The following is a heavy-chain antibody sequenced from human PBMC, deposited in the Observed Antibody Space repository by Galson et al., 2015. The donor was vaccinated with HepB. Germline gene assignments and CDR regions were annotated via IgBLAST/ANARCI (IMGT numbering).Heavy chain of an antibody. V-gene: IGHV3-15*01. CDR1: GFTFSNAW. Sequence: SLRLSCAASGFTFSNAWMSWVRQAPGKGLEWVGRIKSRTDGGTTDYAAPVKGRFTISRDDSKNTLYLQMNSLKTEDTAVYYCTTDPTVAGPIDYWGQGTLVTVSS. J-gene: IGHJ4*02. D-gene: IGHD6-19*01. CDR2: IKSRTDGGTT. CDR3: TTDPTVAGPIDY.